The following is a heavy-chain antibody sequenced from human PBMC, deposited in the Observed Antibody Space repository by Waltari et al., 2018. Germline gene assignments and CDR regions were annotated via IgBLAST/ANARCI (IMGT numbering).Heavy chain of an antibody. V-gene: IGHV3-7*01. Sequence: EVQLVESGGGLVQPGGSLRLSCAASGFTFSSYWMSWVRQAPGKGLEWVANIKQDGSGKYYVDSVKGRFTISRDNAKNSLYLQMNSLRAEDTAVYYCARDIIVVVPAAIYYYYYGMDVWGQGTTVTVSS. CDR2: IKQDGSGK. J-gene: IGHJ6*02. CDR3: ARDIIVVVPAAIYYYYYGMDV. CDR1: GFTFSSYW. D-gene: IGHD2-2*01.